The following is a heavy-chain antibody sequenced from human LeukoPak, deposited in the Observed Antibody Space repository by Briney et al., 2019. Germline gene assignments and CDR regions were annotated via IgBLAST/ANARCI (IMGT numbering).Heavy chain of an antibody. J-gene: IGHJ4*02. D-gene: IGHD3-10*01. CDR2: IRSKPNNYAT. CDR3: SPSGSFYFDY. Sequence: GGSLRLSCAASGFTFSGSALHWVRQASGKGLEWVGRIRSKPNNYATAYAASVKGRFTISRDDSKSTAYLQMNSLKTEDTAVYYCSPSGSFYFDYWGQGTLVTVSS. V-gene: IGHV3-73*01. CDR1: GFTFSGSA.